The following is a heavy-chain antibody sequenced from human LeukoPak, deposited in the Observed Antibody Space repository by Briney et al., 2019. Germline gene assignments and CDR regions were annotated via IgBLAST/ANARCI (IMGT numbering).Heavy chain of an antibody. J-gene: IGHJ4*02. Sequence: GGSLRLSCAASGFTFSSYAMSWVRQAPGKGLEWVSAISGSGGSTYYADSVKGRLTISRDNSKNTLYLQMNSLRAEDTAVYYCAKKNLGSGWYFYDYWGQGTLVTVSS. V-gene: IGHV3-23*01. CDR2: ISGSGGST. D-gene: IGHD6-19*01. CDR1: GFTFSSYA. CDR3: AKKNLGSGWYFYDY.